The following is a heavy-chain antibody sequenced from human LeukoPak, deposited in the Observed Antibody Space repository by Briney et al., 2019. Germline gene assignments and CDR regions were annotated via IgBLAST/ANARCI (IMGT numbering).Heavy chain of an antibody. CDR2: IKRKTDGGTT. D-gene: IGHD5/OR15-5a*01. J-gene: IGHJ4*02. CDR1: GFTFSDAW. CDR3: TSTRVL. Sequence: PGGSLRLSCAASGFTFSDAWMTWVRQAPGKGLEWVGRIKRKTDGGTTDYAAPVKGRFTISRDDSKNTLYLQMNRLKTEDTAVYYCTSTRVLRGQGTLVTVSS. V-gene: IGHV3-15*01.